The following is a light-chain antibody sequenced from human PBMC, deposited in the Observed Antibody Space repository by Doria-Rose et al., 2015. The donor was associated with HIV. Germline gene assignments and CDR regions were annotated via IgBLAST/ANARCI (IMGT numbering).Light chain of an antibody. CDR3: QQYNNWPPLT. V-gene: IGKV3-15*01. J-gene: IGKJ4*01. CDR1: QSVSNN. CDR2: GAS. Sequence: SVSPGERATLSCRASQSVSNNLAWYQQKPGQAPRLLIYGASTRATGVPARFTGSGSGAQFSLTISSLQSEDFALYYCQQYNNWPPLTFGGGTKVEIK.